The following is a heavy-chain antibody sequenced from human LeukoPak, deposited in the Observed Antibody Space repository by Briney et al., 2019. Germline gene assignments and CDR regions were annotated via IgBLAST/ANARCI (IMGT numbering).Heavy chain of an antibody. Sequence: SVKVSCKXSGGTFSSDAISWVRQAPRQGLEWMGGIIPIFGTANYAQKFQGRVTITADESTSTAYMELSSLRSEDTAVYYCAHALNGYGGQNYYYYYMDVWGKGTTVTVSS. D-gene: IGHD4-23*01. V-gene: IGHV1-69*13. J-gene: IGHJ6*03. CDR3: AHALNGYGGQNYYYYYMDV. CDR1: GGTFSSDA. CDR2: IIPIFGTA.